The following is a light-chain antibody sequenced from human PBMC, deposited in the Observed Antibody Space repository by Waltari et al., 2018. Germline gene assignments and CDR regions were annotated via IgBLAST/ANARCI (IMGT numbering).Light chain of an antibody. CDR3: SSFAGSPVV. Sequence: SALTQPPSASASPGQPVTISCTGTSSDVGGYNYVSWYQQHPGKAPKLLIYEVSRRPSGVPDRFSGSNSGNTASLTVSGLQGEDEADYYCSSFAGSPVVFGGGTKLTVL. V-gene: IGLV2-8*01. J-gene: IGLJ2*01. CDR1: SSDVGGYNY. CDR2: EVS.